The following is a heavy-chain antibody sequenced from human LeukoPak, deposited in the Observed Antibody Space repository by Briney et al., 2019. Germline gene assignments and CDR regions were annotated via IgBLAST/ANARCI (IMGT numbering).Heavy chain of an antibody. D-gene: IGHD3-10*01. Sequence: GGSLRPSCAASGFTFSSYGMHWVRQAPGKGLEWVAVISYDGSNKYYADSVKGRFTISRDNSKNSLFLQMNSLTADDTAVYYCAKAGSMVRGVTTYYYGMDVWGQGTAVTVSS. V-gene: IGHV3-30*18. J-gene: IGHJ6*02. CDR3: AKAGSMVRGVTTYYYGMDV. CDR1: GFTFSSYG. CDR2: ISYDGSNK.